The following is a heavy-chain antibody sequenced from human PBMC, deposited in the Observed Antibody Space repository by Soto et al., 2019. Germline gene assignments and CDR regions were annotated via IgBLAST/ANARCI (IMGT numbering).Heavy chain of an antibody. D-gene: IGHD3-22*01. CDR1: GFTFSSYG. Sequence: PGGSLRLSCAASGFTFSSYGMHWVRQAPGKGLEWVAVIWYDGSNEYYADSAKGRFSISRDNSKNTVYLQMNSLRAEDTAVYYCARGLYYYESSGYYYFPYYGMDVWGQGTTVTVSS. CDR2: IWYDGSNE. J-gene: IGHJ6*02. CDR3: ARGLYYYESSGYYYFPYYGMDV. V-gene: IGHV3-33*01.